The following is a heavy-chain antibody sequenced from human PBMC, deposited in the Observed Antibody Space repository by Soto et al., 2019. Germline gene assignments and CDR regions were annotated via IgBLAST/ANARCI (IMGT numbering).Heavy chain of an antibody. CDR3: AKSNVAGSEDYYGMDV. CDR1: GFTSSSYA. D-gene: IGHD6-19*01. J-gene: IGHJ6*02. Sequence: GGSLRLSCAASGFTSSSYAMSWVRQAPGKGLEWVSAISGSGGSTYYADSVKGRFTISRDNSKNTLYLQMNSLRAEDTAVYYCAKSNVAGSEDYYGMDVWGQGTTVTVSS. CDR2: ISGSGGST. V-gene: IGHV3-23*01.